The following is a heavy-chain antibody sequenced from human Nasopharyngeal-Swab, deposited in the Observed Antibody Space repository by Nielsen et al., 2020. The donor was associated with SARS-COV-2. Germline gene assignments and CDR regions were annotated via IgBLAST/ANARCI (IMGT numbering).Heavy chain of an antibody. V-gene: IGHV1-2*04. J-gene: IGHJ6*03. CDR2: INPNSGGA. CDR3: ARAAKGYCSSTSCYSIPEYYYYYMDV. Sequence: WVRQAPGQGLEWMGWINPNSGGANYAQKFEGWVNMTRDTSISTAYMELSRPRSDDTAVYYCARAAKGYCSSTSCYSIPEYYYYYMDVWGKGTTVTVSS. D-gene: IGHD2-2*01.